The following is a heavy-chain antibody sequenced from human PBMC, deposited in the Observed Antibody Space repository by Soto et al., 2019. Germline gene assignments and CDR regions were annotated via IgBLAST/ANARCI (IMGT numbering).Heavy chain of an antibody. D-gene: IGHD1-26*01. Sequence: PGESLKISCKGSGYSFTSYWISWARQMPGKGLEWMGRIDPSDSYTNYSPSFQGHVTISADKSISTAYLQWSSLKASDTAMYYCAGPYSGSPYYYYGMDVWGQGTTVTVSS. CDR3: AGPYSGSPYYYYGMDV. CDR2: IDPSDSYT. V-gene: IGHV5-10-1*01. CDR1: GYSFTSYW. J-gene: IGHJ6*02.